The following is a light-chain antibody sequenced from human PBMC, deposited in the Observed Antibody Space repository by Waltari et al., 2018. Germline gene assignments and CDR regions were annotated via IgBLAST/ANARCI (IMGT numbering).Light chain of an antibody. CDR3: QQSYSTPLT. J-gene: IGKJ3*01. CDR1: QSITSY. Sequence: DIQMTQSPSSLSASVGDRVTNTCRASQSITSYLNWYQQKPGKAPKLLIYAASSLQSGVPSRFSGSGSRTDFTLTISSLQPEDFATYYCQQSYSTPLTFGPGTKVDIK. CDR2: AAS. V-gene: IGKV1-39*01.